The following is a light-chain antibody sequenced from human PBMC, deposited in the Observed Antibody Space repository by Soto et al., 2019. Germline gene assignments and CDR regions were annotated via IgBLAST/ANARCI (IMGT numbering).Light chain of an antibody. CDR1: QAIRND. V-gene: IGKV1-6*01. CDR2: GAS. CDR3: LQDNNYPWT. J-gene: IGKJ1*01. Sequence: AIQMTQSPSSLSASVGDRVTITCRASQAIRNDLGWYQQKPGKAPKLLIYGASSLHSGVPSRFSGSGSGTDFTLTISSLQPEDFATYYCLQDNNYPWTFGQGTKVEIK.